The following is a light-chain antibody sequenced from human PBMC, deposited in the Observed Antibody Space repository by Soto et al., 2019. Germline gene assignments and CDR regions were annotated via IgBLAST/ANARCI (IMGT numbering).Light chain of an antibody. V-gene: IGKV1-5*03. CDR2: KAS. Sequence: DVPMTQSPSTLSASIGDRVTITCRASQSIDQWLAWFQQKPGKAPKVLIYKASTLQSGVPSRFSASGSGTAFTLTISSLQPDDFATYYCQHYDGNSPWTFGQGTKVEI. J-gene: IGKJ1*01. CDR3: QHYDGNSPWT. CDR1: QSIDQW.